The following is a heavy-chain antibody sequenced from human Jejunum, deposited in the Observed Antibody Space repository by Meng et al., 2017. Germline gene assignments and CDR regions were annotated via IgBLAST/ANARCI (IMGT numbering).Heavy chain of an antibody. V-gene: IGHV4-59*12. CDR3: ARNGAYSADH. CDR2: IYYSGGT. D-gene: IGHD2-15*01. Sequence: VHLQESGPGLVKPSETLSLTCSASGDSISSYYWSWIRQSPGKGPEWIGYIYYSGGTNYNPSLKSRVTISVDKSNNQYSLRLTSVTAADTAMYYCARNGAYSADHWGQGTLVTVSS. J-gene: IGHJ4*02. CDR1: GDSISSYY.